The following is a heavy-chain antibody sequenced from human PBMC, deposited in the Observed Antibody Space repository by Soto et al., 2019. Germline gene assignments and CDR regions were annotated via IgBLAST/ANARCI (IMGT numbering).Heavy chain of an antibody. J-gene: IGHJ4*02. D-gene: IGHD3-3*01. CDR2: IVVGSGNT. CDR1: GFTFTSSA. V-gene: IGHV1-58*01. CDR3: AAGQNYDFWSGYFSAGDY. Sequence: QMPLVQSGPEVKKPGTSVKVSCKASGFTFTSSAVQWVRQARGQRLEWIGWIVVGSGNTNYAQKFQERVTITRDMSTSTAYMELSSLRSEDTAVYYCAAGQNYDFWSGYFSAGDYWGQGTLVTVSS.